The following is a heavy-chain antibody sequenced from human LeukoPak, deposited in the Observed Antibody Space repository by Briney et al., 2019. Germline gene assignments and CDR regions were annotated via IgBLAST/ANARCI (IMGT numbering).Heavy chain of an antibody. J-gene: IGHJ3*02. V-gene: IGHV4-59*01. Sequence: PSETLSLTCTVSGVSISSYFWSWIRQPPGTGLEWIGYIYYSGSTNHNPSLKSRVTISLDASRSQFSLKLRSVTAADTAVYYCAREEGNSYGEGAFEIWGQGTMVTVSS. D-gene: IGHD5-18*01. CDR2: IYYSGST. CDR3: AREEGNSYGEGAFEI. CDR1: GVSISSYF.